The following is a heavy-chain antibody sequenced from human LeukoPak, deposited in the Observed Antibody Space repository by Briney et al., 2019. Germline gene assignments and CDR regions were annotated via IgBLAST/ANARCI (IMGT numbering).Heavy chain of an antibody. CDR2: IYPSGST. V-gene: IGHV4-4*07. CDR3: ARVGLSGWPNWFDP. J-gene: IGHJ5*02. CDR1: GGSISSYY. Sequence: SETLSLTCTVSGGSISSYYWSWIRQPAGKGLEWIGRIYPSGSTNYNPSLKSRVTMTVNTSKIQFSLKLSSGTAADTAVYYCARVGLSGWPNWFDPWGQGTLVTVSS. D-gene: IGHD6-19*01.